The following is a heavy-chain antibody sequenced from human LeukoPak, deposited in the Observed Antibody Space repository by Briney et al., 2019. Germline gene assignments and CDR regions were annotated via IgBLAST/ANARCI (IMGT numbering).Heavy chain of an antibody. Sequence: ASVKLSCKASGYTFTSYGISWVRQSPGQGLEWMGWISTYIGNRIYQQTLPARVTMTTDTSTSTAYMELRSLRSDDTAVYYCAGGRLRLGYERTNWFDPWGQGTLVTVSS. D-gene: IGHD2-15*01. CDR3: AGGRLRLGYERTNWFDP. V-gene: IGHV1-18*01. CDR2: ISTYIGNR. J-gene: IGHJ5*02. CDR1: GYTFTSYG.